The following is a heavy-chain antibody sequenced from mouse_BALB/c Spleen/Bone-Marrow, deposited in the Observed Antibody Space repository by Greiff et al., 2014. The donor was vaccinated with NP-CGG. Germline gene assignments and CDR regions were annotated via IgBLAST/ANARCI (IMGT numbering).Heavy chain of an antibody. J-gene: IGHJ4*01. CDR1: GYTFSSYW. V-gene: IGHV1-9*01. CDR3: ARGIDYYAMDY. Sequence: VQLQQSGAELMKPGASVKISCKATGYTFSSYWIEWVKQRPGHGLEWIGEILPGNGSTNYNEKFKGKATFTADTSSNTAYMQLSSLTSEDSAVYYCARGIDYYAMDYWGQGTSVTVSS. CDR2: ILPGNGST.